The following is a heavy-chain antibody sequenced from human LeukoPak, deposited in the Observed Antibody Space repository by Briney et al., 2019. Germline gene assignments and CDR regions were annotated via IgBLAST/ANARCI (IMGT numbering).Heavy chain of an antibody. CDR2: IKKDGSEK. J-gene: IGHJ3*02. CDR1: GFTFRSYW. Sequence: GGSLRLSCAASGFTFRSYWMSWVRQAPGKGLEWVASIKKDGSEKYYVDSVEGRFTVSRDNAKNSLYLQMNSLRVEDTAMYYCARDAGRAGDAFDIWGQGTMVTVSS. CDR3: ARDAGRAGDAFDI. D-gene: IGHD1-26*01. V-gene: IGHV3-7*03.